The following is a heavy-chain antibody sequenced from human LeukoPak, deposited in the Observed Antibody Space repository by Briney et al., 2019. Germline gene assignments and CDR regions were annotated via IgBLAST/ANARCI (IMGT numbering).Heavy chain of an antibody. D-gene: IGHD2-15*01. CDR1: GGSISSYDYF. V-gene: IGHV4-31*03. CDR3: ARGGGSESGGLFDY. J-gene: IGHJ4*02. Sequence: KPSQTLSLTCTVSGGSISSYDYFWSWIRQHPGKGLEWIGYIYYSGSTYYHPSLKSRLTMSVDTPENQVSLRLSSVTAADTAIYYCARGGGSESGGLFDYWGQGTLVSVSS. CDR2: IYYSGST.